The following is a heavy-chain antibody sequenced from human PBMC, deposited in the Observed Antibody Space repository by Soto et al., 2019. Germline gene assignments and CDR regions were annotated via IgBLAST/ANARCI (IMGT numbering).Heavy chain of an antibody. Sequence: EVQLVESGGGLVQPGGSLRLSCAASGFTVSSNYMSWVRQAPGKGLEWVSVIYSGGSTYYADSVKGRFTISRDNSKNTLYLQMNSLRAEDTAVYYCARGLEYSSSSPGDYYYYMDVWGKGTTVTVSS. D-gene: IGHD6-6*01. V-gene: IGHV3-66*01. CDR2: IYSGGST. J-gene: IGHJ6*03. CDR3: ARGLEYSSSSPGDYYYYMDV. CDR1: GFTVSSNY.